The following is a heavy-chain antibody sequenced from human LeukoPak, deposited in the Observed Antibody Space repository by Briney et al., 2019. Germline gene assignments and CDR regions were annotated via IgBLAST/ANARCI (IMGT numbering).Heavy chain of an antibody. CDR2: IYNSGGT. Sequence: ASETLSLTCTVSGGSISTYYWSWVRLPPGKGLEWIGYIYNSGGTKYNPSLKSRVTVSVDTSKNQLSLKLSSVTAADTAVYYCARARPDTAMAVDYWGQGTLVTVSS. CDR1: GGSISTYY. V-gene: IGHV4-59*01. CDR3: ARARPDTAMAVDY. D-gene: IGHD5-18*01. J-gene: IGHJ4*02.